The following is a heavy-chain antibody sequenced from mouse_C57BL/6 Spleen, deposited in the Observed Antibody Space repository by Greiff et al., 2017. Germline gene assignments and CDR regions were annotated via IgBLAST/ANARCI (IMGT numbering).Heavy chain of an antibody. Sequence: EVQLVESEGGLVQPGSSMKLSCTASGFTFSDYYMAWVRQVPEKGLEWVANINYDGSSTYYLDSLKSRFIISRDNAKNILYLQMSSLKSEDTATYYCAREGITTGYFDYWGQGTTLTVSS. CDR2: INYDGSST. D-gene: IGHD1-1*01. V-gene: IGHV5-16*01. J-gene: IGHJ2*01. CDR3: AREGITTGYFDY. CDR1: GFTFSDYY.